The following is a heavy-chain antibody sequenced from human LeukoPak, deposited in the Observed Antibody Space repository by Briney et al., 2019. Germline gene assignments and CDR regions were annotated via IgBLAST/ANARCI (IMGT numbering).Heavy chain of an antibody. Sequence: SETLSLTCTVSGGSISSGDYYWSWIRQPPGKGLEWIGYIYYSGSTYYNPSLKSRVTISVDTSKNQFSLKLSSVTAADTAVYYCARGSGSFYDFWSAYKGDRDAFDIWGQGTMVTVSS. CDR1: GGSISSGDYY. D-gene: IGHD3-3*01. CDR2: IYYSGST. V-gene: IGHV4-30-4*01. J-gene: IGHJ3*02. CDR3: ARGSGSFYDFWSAYKGDRDAFDI.